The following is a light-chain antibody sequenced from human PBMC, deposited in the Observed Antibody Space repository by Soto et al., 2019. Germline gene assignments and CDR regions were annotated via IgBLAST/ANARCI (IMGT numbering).Light chain of an antibody. Sequence: DIQMTQSPSSLSASVGDRVTITCRASQGISTYLAWYQQKPGQVPKLLISAASTLQSGVPSRFSGSGSGTDFTLTISSLQPEDVATYYCQKYNSGQFTFGAVTKVDIK. CDR3: QKYNSGQFT. CDR2: AAS. V-gene: IGKV1-27*01. J-gene: IGKJ3*01. CDR1: QGISTY.